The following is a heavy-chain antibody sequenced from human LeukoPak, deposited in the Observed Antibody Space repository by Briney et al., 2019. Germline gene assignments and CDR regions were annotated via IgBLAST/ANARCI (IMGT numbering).Heavy chain of an antibody. CDR2: IDPSDSYT. Sequence: GGALQISCQGSGSNFTSYWISWVRQVPGKGREWMGRIDPSDSYTNYSPSFQGHVTISADKSISTAYLQWSSLKASDTAMYYCARHVSSSNDYWGQGTLVTVSS. V-gene: IGHV5-10-1*01. D-gene: IGHD6-13*01. CDR3: ARHVSSSNDY. CDR1: GSNFTSYW. J-gene: IGHJ4*02.